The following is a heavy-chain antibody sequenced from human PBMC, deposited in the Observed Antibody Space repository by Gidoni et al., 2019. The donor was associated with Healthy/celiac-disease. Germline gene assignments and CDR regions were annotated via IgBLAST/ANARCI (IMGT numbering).Heavy chain of an antibody. J-gene: IGHJ3*02. CDR1: GFTFSSYA. CDR3: ARPGAGYAFDI. V-gene: IGHV3-30*04. D-gene: IGHD3-10*01. CDR2: ISYDGSNK. Sequence: QVQLVESGGGVVQPGRSLRLSCAASGFTFSSYAMHWVRQAPGKGLEWVAVISYDGSNKYYADSVKGRFTISRDNSKNTLYLQMNSLRAEDTAVYYCARPGAGYAFDIWGQGTMVTVSS.